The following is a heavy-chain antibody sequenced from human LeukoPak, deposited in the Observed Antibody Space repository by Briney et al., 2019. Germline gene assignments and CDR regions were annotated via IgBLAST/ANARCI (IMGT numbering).Heavy chain of an antibody. J-gene: IGHJ6*02. V-gene: IGHV3-30-3*01. CDR3: ARGMSVAARPYYYYYYGMDV. D-gene: IGHD6-6*01. Sequence: GGSLRLSCAASGFTFSSYAMHWVRQAPGKGLEWVAVISYDGSNKYYADSVKGRFTISRDNSKNTLYLQMNSLRAEDTAVYYCARGMSVAARPYYYYYYGMDVWGQGTTVTVSS. CDR1: GFTFSSYA. CDR2: ISYDGSNK.